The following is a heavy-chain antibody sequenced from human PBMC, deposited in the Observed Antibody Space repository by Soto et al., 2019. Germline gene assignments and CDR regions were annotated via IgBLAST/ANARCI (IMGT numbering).Heavy chain of an antibody. CDR2: ISGFKGYT. CDR3: ARVDDYYDSSGHYFTFFNY. D-gene: IGHD3-22*01. CDR1: GYIFTSYG. V-gene: IGHV1-18*01. J-gene: IGHJ4*02. Sequence: QVQLVQSGPEVKKPGASVKLSCKASGYIFTSYGIGWVRQAPGQGLEWMGWISGFKGYTKYPQRLQGRVTMTTDTPTSTAYRERRSLRSDDTAVYDCARVDDYYDSSGHYFTFFNYWGQGSLVTVSS.